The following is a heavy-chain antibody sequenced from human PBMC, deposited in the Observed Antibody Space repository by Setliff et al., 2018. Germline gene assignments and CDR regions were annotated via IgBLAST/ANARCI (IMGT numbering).Heavy chain of an antibody. CDR3: AKAGYTSKWYEARVVDS. CDR2: IYSRANSA. V-gene: IGHV3-23*03. J-gene: IGHJ4*02. Sequence: PGGSLRLSCAASGFTFGFYAMAWVRQAPGKGLEWVSHIYSRANSAVYADSVKGRFTISRDDSEYTLYLQMNDLRVEDTALYYCAKAGYTSKWYEARVVDSLGQGTLVTVSS. D-gene: IGHD6-13*01. CDR1: GFTFGFYA.